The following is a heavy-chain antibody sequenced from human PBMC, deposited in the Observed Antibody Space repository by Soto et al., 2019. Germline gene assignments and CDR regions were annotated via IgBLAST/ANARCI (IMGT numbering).Heavy chain of an antibody. CDR2: ISAYNGNT. Sequence: QIQLVQSGAEVKKPGASVKVSCKASGYTFTNYAISWVRQAPGQGLEWMGWISAYNGNTNYAQKHQGRVTMTTDTSTKTAHMELRSLRSDDTAVYYCARDVGWFDPWGQGTLVTVSS. D-gene: IGHD1-26*01. V-gene: IGHV1-18*01. CDR3: ARDVGWFDP. J-gene: IGHJ5*02. CDR1: GYTFTNYA.